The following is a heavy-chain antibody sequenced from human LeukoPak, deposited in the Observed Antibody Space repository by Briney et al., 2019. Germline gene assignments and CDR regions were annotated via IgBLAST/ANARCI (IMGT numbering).Heavy chain of an antibody. CDR3: ARVERGALDY. CDR1: GGSISSGSYY. D-gene: IGHD3-10*01. CDR2: IYTSGGT. Sequence: SQTLSLTCTVSGGSISSGSYYWSWIRQPAGKGLEWIGRIYTSGGTNYNPSLKSRVTISVDTSKNQFSLKLSSVTAADTAVYYCARVERGALDYWGQGTLVTVSS. J-gene: IGHJ4*02. V-gene: IGHV4-61*02.